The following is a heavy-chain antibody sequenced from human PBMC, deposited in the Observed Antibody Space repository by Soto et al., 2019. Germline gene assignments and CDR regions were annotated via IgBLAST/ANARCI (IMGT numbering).Heavy chain of an antibody. CDR3: ARDQNYDIVLVPAAMPAYGAPYYYYYGMDV. CDR2: TYYRSKWYN. D-gene: IGHD2-2*01. J-gene: IGHJ6*02. CDR1: GDSVSSNSAA. V-gene: IGHV6-1*01. Sequence: SQTLSLTCAISGDSVSSNSAAWNWIRQSPSRGLEWLGRTYYRSKWYNDYAVSVKSRITINPDTSKNQFSLQLNSVTPEDTAVYYCARDQNYDIVLVPAAMPAYGAPYYYYYGMDVWGQGTTVTVSS.